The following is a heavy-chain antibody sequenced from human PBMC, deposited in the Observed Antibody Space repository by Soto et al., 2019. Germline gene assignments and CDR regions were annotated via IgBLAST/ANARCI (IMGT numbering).Heavy chain of an antibody. Sequence: LSLTCTVSGDSISTFYWSWIRQPPGKGLEWIGYIYYTGSTNYNPSLKSRVTMSVDTSKKQFSLKLSSVTAADTAVYYCARQRGNYFDYWGQGTLVTVSS. CDR2: IYYTGST. J-gene: IGHJ4*02. D-gene: IGHD3-10*01. CDR3: ARQRGNYFDY. V-gene: IGHV4-59*01. CDR1: GDSISTFY.